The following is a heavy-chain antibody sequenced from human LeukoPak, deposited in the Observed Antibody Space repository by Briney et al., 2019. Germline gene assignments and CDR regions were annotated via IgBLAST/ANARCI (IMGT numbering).Heavy chain of an antibody. D-gene: IGHD7-27*01. CDR2: IYYSGST. J-gene: IGHJ3*02. CDR1: GGSISSYY. CDR3: ARERRELTGDAFDI. Sequence: SETLSLTCTVSGGSISSYYWSWIRQPPGKGLEWIGYIYYSGSTNYNPSLKSRVTISVDTSKSQFSLKLSSVTAADTAVYYCARERRELTGDAFDIWGQGTMVTVSS. V-gene: IGHV4-59*01.